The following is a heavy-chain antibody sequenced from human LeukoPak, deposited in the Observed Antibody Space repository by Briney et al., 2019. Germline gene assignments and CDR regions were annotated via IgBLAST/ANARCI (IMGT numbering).Heavy chain of an antibody. Sequence: GGSLRLSCAASGFTVSSNYMTWVRQAPGKGLEWVSVIYSGGSTDYAASVQGRFTISRDSSKNTLYLQMNSLRAEDTAVYYCARIPIVVITSGGYWGQGTLVTVSS. D-gene: IGHD3-22*01. J-gene: IGHJ4*02. CDR2: IYSGGST. V-gene: IGHV3-53*01. CDR1: GFTVSSNY. CDR3: ARIPIVVITSGGY.